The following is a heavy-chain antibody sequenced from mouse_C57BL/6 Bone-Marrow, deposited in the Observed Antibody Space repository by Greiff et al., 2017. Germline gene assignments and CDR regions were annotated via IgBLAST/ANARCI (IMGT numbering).Heavy chain of an antibody. J-gene: IGHJ2*01. Sequence: VQLKESGPGLAKPSQTLSLTCSVTGYSITSDYWNWIRKFPGNKLEYMGYISYSGSTYYNPSLISRISITRDTSKNQYYLQLNTVTTEDTATYDCARCHYYGSSPFDYWGQGTTLTVSS. D-gene: IGHD1-1*01. V-gene: IGHV3-8*01. CDR2: ISYSGST. CDR3: ARCHYYGSSPFDY. CDR1: GYSITSDY.